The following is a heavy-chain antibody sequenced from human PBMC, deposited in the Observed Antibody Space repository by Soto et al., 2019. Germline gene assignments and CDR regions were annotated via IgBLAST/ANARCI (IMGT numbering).Heavy chain of an antibody. V-gene: IGHV3-48*01. J-gene: IGHJ4*02. Sequence: GGSLRLSCAASGFTFSSYSMNWVRQAPGKGLEWVSYISSSSSTIYYADSVKGRFTISRDIAKNSLYLQMNSLRAEDTAVYYCARVGEYSSGWYFDYWGQGTLVTVSS. D-gene: IGHD6-19*01. CDR2: ISSSSSTI. CDR3: ARVGEYSSGWYFDY. CDR1: GFTFSSYS.